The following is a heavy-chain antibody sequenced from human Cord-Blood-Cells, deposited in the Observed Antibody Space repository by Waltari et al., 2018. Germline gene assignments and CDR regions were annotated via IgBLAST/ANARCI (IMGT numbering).Heavy chain of an antibody. J-gene: IGHJ3*02. V-gene: IGHV3-23*01. CDR3: AKGEEGWSGYHYDAFDI. CDR2: ISVSGGST. Sequence: EVQLLESGGGLVQPGGSLRLYCAASGFTFSSYAMSSVGTAPWTGLEWVSAISVSGGSTYYADSVKGPFTISRDNSKNTLYLQMNSLRAEDTAVYYCAKGEEGWSGYHYDAFDIWGQGTMVTVSS. D-gene: IGHD3-3*01. CDR1: GFTFSSYA.